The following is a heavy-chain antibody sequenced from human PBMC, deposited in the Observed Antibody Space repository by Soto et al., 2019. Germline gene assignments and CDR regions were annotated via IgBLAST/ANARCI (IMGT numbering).Heavy chain of an antibody. CDR1: GGSIISSNW. CDR2: IYHSGST. Sequence: SETLSLTCAVSGGSIISSNWWSWVRQPPGKGLEWIGEIYHSGSTNYNPSLKSRVTISVDKSKNQFSLKLSSVTAADTAVYYCAREGGITGTFSYYYYGMDVWGQGTTVTVSS. D-gene: IGHD1-20*01. J-gene: IGHJ6*02. V-gene: IGHV4-4*02. CDR3: AREGGITGTFSYYYYGMDV.